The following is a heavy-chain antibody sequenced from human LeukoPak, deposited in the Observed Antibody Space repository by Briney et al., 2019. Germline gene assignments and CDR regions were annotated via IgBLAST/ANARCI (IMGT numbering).Heavy chain of an antibody. CDR1: GYTFTSYD. D-gene: IGHD2-15*01. CDR3: MRDRVATYMDV. J-gene: IGHJ6*04. Sequence: ASVQVSRKASGYTFTSYDSNSVGQATGQGVEWMGRMNLNRGNTGYAQKFQGRLIITRNTSISTAYMEVSSLLAEDTTVYYFMRDRVATYMDVWGKGTTVTISS. CDR2: MNLNRGNT. V-gene: IGHV1-8*03.